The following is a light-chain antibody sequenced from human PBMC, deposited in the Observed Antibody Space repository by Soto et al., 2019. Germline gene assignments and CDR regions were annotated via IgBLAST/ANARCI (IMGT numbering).Light chain of an antibody. V-gene: IGLV2-23*01. J-gene: IGLJ1*01. CDR3: CSYAGSSTPDYV. Sequence: QSVLTQPASGYGSPGQSITISCTGNSSDVGSYNLVSWYQQHPGKAPQLMIYEGSKRPSGVSNRFSGSKSGNTASLTISGLQAEDEADYYCCSYAGSSTPDYVFGTGTKVTVL. CDR2: EGS. CDR1: SSDVGSYNL.